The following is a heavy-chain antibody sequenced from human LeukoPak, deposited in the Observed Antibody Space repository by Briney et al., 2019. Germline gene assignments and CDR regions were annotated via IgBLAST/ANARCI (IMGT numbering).Heavy chain of an antibody. CDR1: GYSFTSYW. Sequence: GESLKISCKGSGYSFTSYWIGWARQMPGKGLEWIGIINPGDSNTRYSPSFQGQVTISADKSITTAYLQWSSLKASDTAMYYCARHTSGRLERRLEYWGQGALVTVSS. J-gene: IGHJ4*02. CDR2: INPGDSNT. CDR3: ARHTSGRLERRLEY. V-gene: IGHV5-51*01. D-gene: IGHD1-1*01.